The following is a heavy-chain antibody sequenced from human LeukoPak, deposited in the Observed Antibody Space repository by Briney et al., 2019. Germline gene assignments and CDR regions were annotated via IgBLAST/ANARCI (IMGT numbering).Heavy chain of an antibody. CDR1: GFTFSSHW. J-gene: IGHJ5*02. CDR2: INPAGSDT. CDR3: VKWGPPADIQA. Sequence: GGSLRLSCEASGFTFSSHWMAWVRQAPGKGLEWVANINPAGSDTYYVDSVKGRFTISRDNAKKSTFLQMNSLRVEETALYYCVKWGPPADIQAWGQGALVTLSS. D-gene: IGHD7-27*01. V-gene: IGHV3-7*03.